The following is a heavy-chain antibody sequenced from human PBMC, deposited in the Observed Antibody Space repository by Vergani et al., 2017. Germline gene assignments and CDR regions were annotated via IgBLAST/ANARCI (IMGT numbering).Heavy chain of an antibody. J-gene: IGHJ6*02. CDR1: GFTVSRNY. V-gene: IGHV3-66*01. Sequence: EVQLVESGGGLVQPGGSLRLSCAASGFTVSRNYMSWVRQAPGKGLEWVSVIYSGGSTYYADSVKGRFTISRDNSKNTLYLQMNSLRAEDTAVYYCARSGYDSLFPTYDRTSGYYYGMDVWGQGTTVTVSS. D-gene: IGHD5-12*01. CDR2: IYSGGST. CDR3: ARSGYDSLFPTYDRTSGYYYGMDV.